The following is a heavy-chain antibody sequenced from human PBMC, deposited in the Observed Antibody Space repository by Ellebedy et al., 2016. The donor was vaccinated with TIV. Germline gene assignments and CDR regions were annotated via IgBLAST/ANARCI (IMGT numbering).Heavy chain of an antibody. Sequence: MPSETLSLTCTVSGGSISSSSYYWGWIRQPPGKGLEWIGSIYYSGSTYYNPSLKSRVAISVDTSKNQFSLKLSSVTAADTAVYYCARHDRNHDDYGPPVAVDYWGQGTLVTVSS. CDR3: ARHDRNHDDYGPPVAVDY. V-gene: IGHV4-39*01. J-gene: IGHJ4*02. CDR2: IYYSGST. CDR1: GGSISSSSYY. D-gene: IGHD4-17*01.